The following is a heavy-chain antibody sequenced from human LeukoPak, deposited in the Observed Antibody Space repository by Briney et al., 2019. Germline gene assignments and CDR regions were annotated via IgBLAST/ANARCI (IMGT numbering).Heavy chain of an antibody. CDR2: IQYDGRNK. CDR3: AKDKNDSGDYSSMDV. D-gene: IGHD4-17*01. CDR1: GFTFSCYA. J-gene: IGHJ6*03. Sequence: GGSLRLSCAASGFTFSCYAMLWVRQAPGKGLEWVAFIQYDGRNKCCADSVKGRFTVSRDNSKSTLYLQMNSLRVEDTAIYYCAKDKNDSGDYSSMDVWGKGTTVTVSS. V-gene: IGHV3-30*02.